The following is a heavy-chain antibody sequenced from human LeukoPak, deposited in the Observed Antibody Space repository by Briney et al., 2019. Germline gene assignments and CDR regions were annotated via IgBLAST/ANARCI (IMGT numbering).Heavy chain of an antibody. CDR1: GGSLSGYY. D-gene: IGHD1-26*01. CDR2: INHSGST. CDR3: AREWELLPGLDY. J-gene: IGHJ4*02. V-gene: IGHV4-34*01. Sequence: SETLSLTCAVYGGSLSGYYWSWIRQPPGKGLEWIGEINHSGSTNYNPSLKSRVTISVDTSKNQFSLKLSSVTAADTAVYYCAREWELLPGLDYWGQGTLVTVSS.